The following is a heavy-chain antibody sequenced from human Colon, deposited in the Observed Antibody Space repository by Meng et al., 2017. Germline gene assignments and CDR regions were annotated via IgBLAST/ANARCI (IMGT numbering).Heavy chain of an antibody. J-gene: IGHJ4*02. V-gene: IGHV4-4*02. CDR2: IYHSRST. CDR1: GGSLSSSNW. D-gene: IGHD6-19*01. Sequence: QVRLQDPVPGLVKHSGTLFLTCAVAGGSLSSSNWWSWVRQPPGKGLEWIGEIYHSRSTNYNPSLQSRVTISVDKSKNQFSLKLSSVTAADTAVYYCASFPPPGKQWLVTDYWGQGTLVTVSS. CDR3: ASFPPPGKQWLVTDY.